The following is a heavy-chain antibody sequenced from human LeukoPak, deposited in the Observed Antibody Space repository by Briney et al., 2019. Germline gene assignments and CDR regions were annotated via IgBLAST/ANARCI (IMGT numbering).Heavy chain of an antibody. D-gene: IGHD6-19*01. CDR2: IYYSVST. Sequence: PSETLSLTCTVSGGSISSYYWSWIRQPPGKGLEWLGYIYYSVSTNYNPSLKSRITMLVDTSKNQFSLKLSSVTAADTAVYYCARRSSSGPGYDAFDIWGQGTMVTVSS. CDR3: ARRSSSGPGYDAFDI. V-gene: IGHV4-59*12. J-gene: IGHJ3*02. CDR1: GGSISSYY.